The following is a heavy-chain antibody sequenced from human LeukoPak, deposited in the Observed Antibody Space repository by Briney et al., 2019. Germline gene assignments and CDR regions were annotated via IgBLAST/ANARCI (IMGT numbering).Heavy chain of an antibody. V-gene: IGHV4-59*08. D-gene: IGHD2-15*01. Sequence: SETLSLTCTVSGGSISSYYWSWIRQPPGKGLEWIGYIYYSGSTNYNPSLKSRVSMSVDTSKNQFSLKLNSVTAADTAVYYCARVDGSCSGGSCPSGNWFDPWGQGTLVTVSS. J-gene: IGHJ5*02. CDR2: IYYSGST. CDR1: GGSISSYY. CDR3: ARVDGSCSGGSCPSGNWFDP.